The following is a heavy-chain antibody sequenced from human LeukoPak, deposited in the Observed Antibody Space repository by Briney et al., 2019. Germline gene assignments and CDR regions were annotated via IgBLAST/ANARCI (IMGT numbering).Heavy chain of an antibody. D-gene: IGHD2-2*02. CDR3: ARCGPDIVVVPAAIPEGWFDP. J-gene: IGHJ5*02. CDR2: INHSGST. Sequence: PSETLSLTCAVYGGSFSGYYWSWIRRPPGKGLEWSGEINHSGSTNYNPSLKSRVTISVDTSKNQFSLKLSSVTAADTAVYYCARCGPDIVVVPAAIPEGWFDPWGQGTLVTVSS. CDR1: GGSFSGYY. V-gene: IGHV4-34*01.